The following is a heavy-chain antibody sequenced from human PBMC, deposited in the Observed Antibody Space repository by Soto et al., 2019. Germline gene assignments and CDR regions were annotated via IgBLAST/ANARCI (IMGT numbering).Heavy chain of an antibody. CDR1: GFKFDDDS. D-gene: IGHD4-17*01. Sequence: EVQLVESGGAVVQPGGSLRLSCATSGFKFDDDSMHWVLQTPGKGLEWVCLISWDGRRTSYADSVRVRFTISRDSSKNSLYLQMNSLRSDDSALYYYTTAHYGDSPNWFDSWGHGTLVTDST. J-gene: IGHJ5*01. V-gene: IGHV3-43*01. CDR3: TTAHYGDSPNWFDS. CDR2: ISWDGRRT.